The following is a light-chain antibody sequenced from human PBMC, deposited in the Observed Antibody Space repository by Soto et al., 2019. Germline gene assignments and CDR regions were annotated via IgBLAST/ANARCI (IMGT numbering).Light chain of an antibody. V-gene: IGLV4-69*01. J-gene: IGLJ3*02. CDR2: LNSDGSH. Sequence: QSALTQSPSASASLGASVKLTCTLSSGHSSYAIAWHQQQPEKGPRYLMKLNSDGSHSKGDGIPDRFSGSSSGAERYLTISSLQSEDEADYYCQTWGTGIWVFGGGTKLNVL. CDR3: QTWGTGIWV. CDR1: SGHSSYA.